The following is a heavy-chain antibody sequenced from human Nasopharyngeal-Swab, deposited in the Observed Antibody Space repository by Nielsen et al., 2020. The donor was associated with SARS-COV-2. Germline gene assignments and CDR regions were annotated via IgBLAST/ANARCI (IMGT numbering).Heavy chain of an antibody. Sequence: GESLKILCAASGFTFSRHGMHWVRQAPGKGLEWVALIWYDGSNKYYADSVKGRFTISRDNSKNTLYLQINSLRAEDTAVYYCARGNDFRSGYHPYYYDYWGQGTVVTVSS. D-gene: IGHD3-3*01. CDR2: IWYDGSNK. CDR3: ARGNDFRSGYHPYYYDY. CDR1: GFTFSRHG. J-gene: IGHJ4*02. V-gene: IGHV3-33*01.